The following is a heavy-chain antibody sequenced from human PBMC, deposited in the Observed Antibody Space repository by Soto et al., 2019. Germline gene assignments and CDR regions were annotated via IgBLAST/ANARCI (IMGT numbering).Heavy chain of an antibody. J-gene: IGHJ3*02. Sequence: PGGSLRLSCAASGFTFSRFWMSWVRQAPGKGPEWVANIEEDGSEKYYMDSVKGRFTISRDNAKDSLYLQMTDLRAEDTAVYYCARGLHYHEFPRAFDIWGLGTMVTVSS. D-gene: IGHD3-22*01. V-gene: IGHV3-7*01. CDR3: ARGLHYHEFPRAFDI. CDR1: GFTFSRFW. CDR2: IEEDGSEK.